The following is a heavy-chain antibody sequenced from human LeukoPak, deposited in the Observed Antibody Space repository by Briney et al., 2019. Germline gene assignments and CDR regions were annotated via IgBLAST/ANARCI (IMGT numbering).Heavy chain of an antibody. CDR3: ARDYTVGDFDY. CDR2: IKQDGSEK. V-gene: IGHV3-7*01. D-gene: IGHD3-16*01. J-gene: IGHJ4*02. CDR1: GFTFSSYW. Sequence: GGSLRLSCAASGFTFSSYWMSWVRQAPGKGLEWVANIKQDGSEKYYVDSVKGRFTISRDNAKNSLYLQMNSLGAEDTAVYYCARDYTVGDFDYWGQGTLVTVSS.